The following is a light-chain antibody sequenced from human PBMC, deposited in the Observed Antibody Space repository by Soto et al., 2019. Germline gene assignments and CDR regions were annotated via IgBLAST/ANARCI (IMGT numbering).Light chain of an antibody. J-gene: IGLJ1*01. V-gene: IGLV2-14*01. Sequence: QSALTQPTSVSGSPGQSIAIPCIGNPTDIGAYEYVSWYQQHPGKAPRLLIHGVRNRPPGISSRFSGSKSGLTASLTISGLQAEDEAVYYCSSFTTYRVYVFGPGTKVTVL. CDR3: SSFTTYRVYV. CDR2: GVR. CDR1: PTDIGAYEY.